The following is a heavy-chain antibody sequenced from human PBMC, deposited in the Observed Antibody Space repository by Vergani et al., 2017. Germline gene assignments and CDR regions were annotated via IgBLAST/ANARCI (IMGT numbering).Heavy chain of an antibody. Sequence: EVQLLESGGNLVQPGGSLRLSCAASGFTFTNFAMTWVRQAPGEGLEWVSGISGSGGFTYYADSVKGRFTISRDNSKNTLFLQMNSLRPEDTAIYYCAKMGSVVVTEVAYYFDYWGQGTLVTVSS. V-gene: IGHV3-23*01. CDR2: ISGSGGFT. CDR1: GFTFTNFA. CDR3: AKMGSVVVTEVAYYFDY. D-gene: IGHD2-21*02. J-gene: IGHJ4*02.